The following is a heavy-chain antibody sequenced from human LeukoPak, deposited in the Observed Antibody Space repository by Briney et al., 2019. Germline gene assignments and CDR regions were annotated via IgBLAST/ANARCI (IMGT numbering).Heavy chain of an antibody. Sequence: PGGSLRLSCAASGLTFSSYAMHWVRQAPGKGLEWVAFIRYDGSNKYYADSVKGRFTISRDNSKNTLYLQMNSLRAKDTAVYYCAKASELLWFGESLIDYWGQGTLVTVSS. V-gene: IGHV3-30*02. CDR2: IRYDGSNK. J-gene: IGHJ4*02. CDR1: GLTFSSYA. D-gene: IGHD3-10*01. CDR3: AKASELLWFGESLIDY.